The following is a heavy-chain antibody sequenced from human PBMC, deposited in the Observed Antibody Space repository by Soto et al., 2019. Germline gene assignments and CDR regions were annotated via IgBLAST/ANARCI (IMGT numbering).Heavy chain of an antibody. J-gene: IGHJ5*02. CDR1: GGSISSGGYC. V-gene: IGHV4-31*03. CDR2: IYYSGST. D-gene: IGHD6-13*01. CDR3: ARAAHYSSPFRWFDP. Sequence: SETLPHTCTVSGGSISSGGYCWSWIRKHPGKGLEWIGYIYYSGSTYYNPSLKSRVTISVDTSKNQFSLKLSSVTAADTAVYYCARAAHYSSPFRWFDPWGQGTLVTVSS.